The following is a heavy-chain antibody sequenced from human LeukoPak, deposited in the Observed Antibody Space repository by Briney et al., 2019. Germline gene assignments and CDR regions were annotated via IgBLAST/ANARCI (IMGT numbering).Heavy chain of an antibody. J-gene: IGHJ3*02. V-gene: IGHV3-23*01. Sequence: GGSLRLSCAASGFTFSSYAMSWVRHAPAKGLEWVSAISGCGGSTYYAHPVKGRLTISRENTKNTLYAHMNSLSAGDTAVYYCANGKGAFDIWGQGTMVTVSS. CDR1: GFTFSSYA. CDR2: ISGCGGST. CDR3: ANGKGAFDI.